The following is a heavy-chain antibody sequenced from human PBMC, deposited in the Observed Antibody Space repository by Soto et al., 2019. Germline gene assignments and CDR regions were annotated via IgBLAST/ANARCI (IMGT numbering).Heavy chain of an antibody. V-gene: IGHV1-69*01. Sequence: QVQLVQSGAEVKKPGSSVKVSCKASGGIFSTYAISWLRQAPGQGLEWMGGSIPIFGTPNYAQKFQGRVTITADESTRTAYMELSRLRSEDTAVYYCARDRDDYGSGNYYNRIDFWGQGNLVTVSS. CDR1: GGIFSTYA. D-gene: IGHD3-10*01. CDR3: ARDRDDYGSGNYYNRIDF. CDR2: SIPIFGTP. J-gene: IGHJ4*02.